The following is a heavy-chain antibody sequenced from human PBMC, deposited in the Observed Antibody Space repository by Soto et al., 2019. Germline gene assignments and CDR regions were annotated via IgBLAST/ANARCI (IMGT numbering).Heavy chain of an antibody. CDR1: GGSVSISGYY. D-gene: IGHD3-22*01. Sequence: PSETLSLTCTVSGGSVSISGYYWGWIRQPPGKGLEWIGTIYYSGSTYYNPSLKSRVTISVDTSKNQFSLKLSSVTAADTAVYYCARSPDSSGYYPRRYYYGMDVWGQGTTVTVSS. J-gene: IGHJ6*02. CDR3: ARSPDSSGYYPRRYYYGMDV. V-gene: IGHV4-39*01. CDR2: IYYSGST.